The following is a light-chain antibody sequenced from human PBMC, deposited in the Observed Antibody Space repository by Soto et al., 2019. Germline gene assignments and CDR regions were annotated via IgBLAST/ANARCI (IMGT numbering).Light chain of an antibody. CDR3: QHYNSYSEA. CDR2: KAS. J-gene: IGKJ1*01. V-gene: IGKV1-17*01. CDR1: QGIRND. Sequence: DIQITQSPSSLSASVGDRVTITCRASQGIRNDLGWYQQKPGKAPKRLIYKASTLKSGVPSRFSGSGSGTEFTLTISSLQPDDFATYYCQHYNSYSEAFGQGTKVDIK.